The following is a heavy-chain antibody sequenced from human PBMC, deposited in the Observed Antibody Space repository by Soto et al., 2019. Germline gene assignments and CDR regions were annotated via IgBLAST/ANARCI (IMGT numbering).Heavy chain of an antibody. CDR3: ASDFGAAGK. CDR2: ISSSSSTI. Sequence: LRLSCAASGFTFRSYSLNWVRQAPGKRLEWVSYISSSSSTIYYADSVKGRFTISRDNAQTSLYLQMISLRAEDTAVYYCASDFGAAGKWGQGTLVTVSS. J-gene: IGHJ4*02. V-gene: IGHV3-48*01. CDR1: GFTFRSYS. D-gene: IGHD6-13*01.